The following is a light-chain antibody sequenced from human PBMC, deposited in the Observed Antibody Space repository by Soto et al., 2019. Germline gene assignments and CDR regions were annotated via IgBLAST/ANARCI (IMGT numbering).Light chain of an antibody. Sequence: QSVLTQPPSASGTPGQRVIISCSGGSSNIGSNQVNWYRQLPGTAPKPLMYNNDQRPSGVPDRIFGSKSGTSASLVISGLQSDDEADYYCATWDDSLDGPVFGGGTKLTVL. CDR2: NND. CDR1: SSNIGSNQ. J-gene: IGLJ3*02. CDR3: ATWDDSLDGPV. V-gene: IGLV1-44*01.